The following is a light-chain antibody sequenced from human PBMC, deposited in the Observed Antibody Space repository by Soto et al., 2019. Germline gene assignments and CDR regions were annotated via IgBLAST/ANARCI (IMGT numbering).Light chain of an antibody. CDR2: DTS. CDR1: QSVSRF. J-gene: IGKJ2*02. Sequence: EIVMTQSPATLSVSPGERVTLSCRASQSVSRFLAWYQQRPGQAPRLLIYDTSTRATGVPARFSGSWSGTEFSLTISSLQSEDFAVYYCKQYDNWPPCTFGQGTKLEVK. CDR3: KQYDNWPPCT. V-gene: IGKV3-15*01.